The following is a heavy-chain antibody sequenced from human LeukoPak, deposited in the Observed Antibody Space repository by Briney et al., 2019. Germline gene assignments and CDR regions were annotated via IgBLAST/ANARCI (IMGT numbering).Heavy chain of an antibody. V-gene: IGHV3-30*02. Sequence: GGSLRLSCAASGFTFSSYGMHWVRQAPGKGLEWVAFIRYDGSNKYYADSVKGRFTISRDNSKNTLYLQMNSLRAEDTAVYYCAKPLGGRYQASFDYWGQGTLVTVSS. J-gene: IGHJ4*02. CDR2: IRYDGSNK. CDR1: GFTFSSYG. D-gene: IGHD3-16*02. CDR3: AKPLGGRYQASFDY.